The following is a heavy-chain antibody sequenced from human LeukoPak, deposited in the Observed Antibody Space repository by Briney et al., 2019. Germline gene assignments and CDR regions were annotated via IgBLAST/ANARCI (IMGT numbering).Heavy chain of an antibody. J-gene: IGHJ5*02. CDR2: ISSSSSYI. D-gene: IGHD5-18*01. V-gene: IGHV3-21*01. CDR3: ARVYSVDTAMAINWFDP. CDR1: GFTFSSYS. Sequence: PGGSLRLSCAASGFTFSSYSMNWVRQAPGKGLEWVSSISSSSSYIYYADSVKGRFTISRDNAKNSLYLQMNSLRAEDTAVYYCARVYSVDTAMAINWFDPWGQGTLVTVSS.